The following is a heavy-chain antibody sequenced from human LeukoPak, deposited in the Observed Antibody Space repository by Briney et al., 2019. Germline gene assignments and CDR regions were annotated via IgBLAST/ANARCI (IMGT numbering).Heavy chain of an antibody. CDR1: GFTFSSYG. Sequence: GRSLRLSCAASGFTFSSYGMHWVRQATGKGLEWVAVIWYDGSNKYYADSVKGRFTISRDNSKNTLYLQMNSLRAEDTAVYYCARAPTTVTKYTLPYYYYGMDVWGQGTTVTVSS. J-gene: IGHJ6*02. V-gene: IGHV3-33*01. CDR3: ARAPTTVTKYTLPYYYYGMDV. CDR2: IWYDGSNK. D-gene: IGHD4-17*01.